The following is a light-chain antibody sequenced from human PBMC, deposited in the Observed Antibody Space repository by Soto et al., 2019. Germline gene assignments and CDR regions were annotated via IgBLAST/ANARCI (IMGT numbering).Light chain of an antibody. CDR2: DVT. CDR3: CSYAGSYTLL. Sequence: QSALTQPRSVSGSPGQSVSISCTGTSSDVGGYNYVSWYQQHPGKAPNLMIYDVTKRPSGVPDRFSGSKSGNTASLTISGLQIEDEDDYYCCSYAGSYTLLFGGGTKLTVL. J-gene: IGLJ2*01. CDR1: SSDVGGYNY. V-gene: IGLV2-11*01.